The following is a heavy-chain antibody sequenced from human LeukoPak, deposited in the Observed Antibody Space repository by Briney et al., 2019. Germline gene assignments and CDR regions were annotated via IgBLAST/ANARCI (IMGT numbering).Heavy chain of an antibody. D-gene: IGHD3-22*01. CDR3: ARLPYDSSGYYVFDI. V-gene: IGHV4-31*03. J-gene: IGHJ3*02. Sequence: PSETLSLTCTVSGGSISSGGYYWSWIRQHPGKGLEWIGYIYYSGSTYYNPSLKSRVTISVDTSKNQFSLKLSSVTAADTAVYYCARLPYDSSGYYVFDIWGQGTMVTVSS. CDR1: GGSISSGGYY. CDR2: IYYSGST.